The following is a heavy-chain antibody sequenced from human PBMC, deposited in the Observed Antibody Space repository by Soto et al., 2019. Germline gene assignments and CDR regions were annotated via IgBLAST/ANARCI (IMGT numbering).Heavy chain of an antibody. CDR3: AKDYDPDYYGSGSLLFNWFDP. J-gene: IGHJ5*02. D-gene: IGHD3-10*01. CDR2: ISYDGSNK. V-gene: IGHV3-30*18. Sequence: GGSLRLSCAASGFTFSSYGMHWVRQAPGKGLEWVAVISYDGSNKYYADSVKGRFTISRDSSKNTLYLQMNSLRAEDTAVYYCAKDYDPDYYGSGSLLFNWFDPWGQGTLVTVSS. CDR1: GFTFSSYG.